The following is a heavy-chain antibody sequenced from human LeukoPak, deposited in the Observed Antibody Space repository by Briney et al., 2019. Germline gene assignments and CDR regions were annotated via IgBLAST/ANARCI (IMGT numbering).Heavy chain of an antibody. CDR1: GFTFDDYA. CDR2: ISGDGGST. V-gene: IGHV3-43*02. Sequence: PGGSLRLSCAASGFTFDDYAMHWVRQAPGKGLEWVSLISGDGGSTYYADSVKGRFTISRDNSKNSLYLQMNSLRTEDTVLYYCAKDSYSGSYFGLDDAFDIWGQGTMVTVSS. J-gene: IGHJ3*02. CDR3: AKDSYSGSYFGLDDAFDI. D-gene: IGHD1-26*01.